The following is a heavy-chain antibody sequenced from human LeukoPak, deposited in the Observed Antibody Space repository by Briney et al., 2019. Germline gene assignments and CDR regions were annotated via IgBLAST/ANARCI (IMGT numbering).Heavy chain of an antibody. J-gene: IGHJ6*03. CDR1: GGTFSSYA. D-gene: IGHD2-2*01. V-gene: IGHV1-69*13. Sequence: SVKVSCKASGGTFSSYAISWVRQAPRQGLEWMGGIIPIFGTANYAQKFQGRVTITADESTSTAYMELSSLRSEDTAVYYCARDFKSRIVVVPAAGPLGYYYYMDVWGKGTTVTVSS. CDR3: ARDFKSRIVVVPAAGPLGYYYYMDV. CDR2: IIPIFGTA.